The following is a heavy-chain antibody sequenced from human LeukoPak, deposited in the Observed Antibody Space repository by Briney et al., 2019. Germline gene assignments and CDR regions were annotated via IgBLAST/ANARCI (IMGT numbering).Heavy chain of an antibody. D-gene: IGHD6-19*01. CDR3: ARHSSGWYYNWFDP. Sequence: GGSLRLSCAASGFIVSSNYMSWVRQAPGKGLEWVSVIYSGGRTYYAASVKGRFTISRANSKNTLFLQMNSLSAEDTAVYYCARHSSGWYYNWFDPWGQGTLVTVSS. CDR1: GFIVSSNY. J-gene: IGHJ5*02. CDR2: IYSGGRT. V-gene: IGHV3-66*04.